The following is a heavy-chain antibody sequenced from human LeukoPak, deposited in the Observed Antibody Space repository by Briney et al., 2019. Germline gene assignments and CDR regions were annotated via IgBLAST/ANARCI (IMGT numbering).Heavy chain of an antibody. D-gene: IGHD5-12*01. CDR2: INHSGRT. CDR1: GGSFSGYY. V-gene: IGHV4-34*01. J-gene: IGHJ4*02. CDR3: ARNGYDLGRYFDY. Sequence: PSETLSLTCAVYGGSFSGYYWSWIRQPPGKGREWIGEINHSGRTNYNPSLKSRVTISVDTSKNQFSLKLSSVTAADTAVYYCARNGYDLGRYFDYWGQGTLVTVSS.